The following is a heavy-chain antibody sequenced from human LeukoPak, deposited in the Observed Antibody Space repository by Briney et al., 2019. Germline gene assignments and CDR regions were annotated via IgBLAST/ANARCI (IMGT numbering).Heavy chain of an antibody. J-gene: IGHJ6*03. CDR3: AKVPYGANYYYYYMDV. D-gene: IGHD4-17*01. Sequence: GGSLXXSXXXSXXTFSXYAMNWVRQAPGKGLEWVSAIRGSDGSTYYADSVKGRFTISRDNSKNTLYLQMNSLRAEDTAVYYCAKVPYGANYYYYYMDVWGKGTTVTVSS. V-gene: IGHV3-23*01. CDR1: XXTFSXYA. CDR2: IRGSDGST.